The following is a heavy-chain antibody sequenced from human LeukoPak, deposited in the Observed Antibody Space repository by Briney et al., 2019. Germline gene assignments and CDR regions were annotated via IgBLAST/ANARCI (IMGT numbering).Heavy chain of an antibody. D-gene: IGHD3-10*01. CDR2: ISGSGGST. J-gene: IGHJ4*02. Sequence: PGGSLRLSCAASGFTFSSYAMSWVRQAPGKGLEWVSAISGSGGSTYYADSVKGRFTISRDNSKNTLYLQMNSLRAEDTAVYYCARVPRLVRGVIIGRDYWGQGTLVTVSS. CDR1: GFTFSSYA. CDR3: ARVPRLVRGVIIGRDY. V-gene: IGHV3-23*01.